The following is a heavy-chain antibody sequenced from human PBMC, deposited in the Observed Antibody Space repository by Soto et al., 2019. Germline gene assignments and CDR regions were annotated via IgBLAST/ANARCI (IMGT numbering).Heavy chain of an antibody. J-gene: IGHJ4*02. Sequence: QITLKESGPTLVKPTQTLTLTCTFSGFSLSTSGVGVGWIRQPPGQALEWLALLYWDDDERYGPSLKSRLTITKDTSRNQVVLITTHIHPVDTATYYCAHLVDGNFDYWGQASLVTVSS. CDR1: GFSLSTSGVG. V-gene: IGHV2-5*05. D-gene: IGHD3-9*01. CDR3: AHLVDGNFDY. CDR2: LYWDDDE.